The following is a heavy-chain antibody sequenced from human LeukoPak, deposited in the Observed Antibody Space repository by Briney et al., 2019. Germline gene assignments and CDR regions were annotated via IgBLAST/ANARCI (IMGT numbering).Heavy chain of an antibody. J-gene: IGHJ4*02. CDR2: MNPYSGDR. CDR1: GYTFTSFH. CDR3: ARTTSFTASGYDY. V-gene: IGHV1-8*03. Sequence: ASVKVSCKTSGYTFTSFHINWVRQATGQGLEWMGWMNPYSGDRGYAQKFQGRVSITSDTSISTAYMELNSLRSDDTAVYFCARTTSFTASGYDYWGQGTLVTVSS. D-gene: IGHD6-25*01.